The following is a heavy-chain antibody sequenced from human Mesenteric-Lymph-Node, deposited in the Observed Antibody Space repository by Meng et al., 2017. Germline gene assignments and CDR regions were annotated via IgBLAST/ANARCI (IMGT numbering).Heavy chain of an antibody. V-gene: IGHV1-46*01. CDR1: GYTFTTNY. J-gene: IGHJ4*02. Sequence: ASVKVSCKASGYTFTTNYMHWVRQAPGQGLEWMGIFYPSIASTTYAQRFQGRVTMTRDTSTSTIYMELNSLRSEDTAVYYCARGGFGLDYYLDYWGQGTLVTVSS. D-gene: IGHD3/OR15-3a*01. CDR3: ARGGFGLDYYLDY. CDR2: FYPSIAST.